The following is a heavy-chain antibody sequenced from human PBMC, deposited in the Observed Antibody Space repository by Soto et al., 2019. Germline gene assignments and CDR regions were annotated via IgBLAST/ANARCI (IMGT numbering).Heavy chain of an antibody. CDR1: GGSITSDYSC. CDR3: ARGPSGDKVHY. V-gene: IGHV4-30-4*01. CDR2: IFDSGTT. D-gene: IGHD7-27*01. J-gene: IGHJ4*02. Sequence: QVQLQESGPGLVKPSQTLSLTCTVSGGSITSDYSCWSWIRQPPGEGLELIGHIFDSGTTYTNPSLRSQVAISLDTSKNHFSLTLSSVTAADTAVYYCARGPSGDKVHYWGQGALVTVSS.